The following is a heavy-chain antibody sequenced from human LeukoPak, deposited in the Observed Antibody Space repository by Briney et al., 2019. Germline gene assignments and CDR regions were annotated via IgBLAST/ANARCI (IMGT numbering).Heavy chain of an antibody. Sequence: GGSLRLSCAASGFTINNNYMNWVRQAPGKGLEWVSVIYSGGNTYYADSVKGRFTISRDNSKNTLYLQMNSLRAEDTAVYYCAKKDNGNYFNFDYWGQGTLVTVSS. CDR2: IYSGGNT. V-gene: IGHV3-66*01. J-gene: IGHJ4*02. CDR3: AKKDNGNYFNFDY. CDR1: GFTINNNY. D-gene: IGHD2/OR15-2a*01.